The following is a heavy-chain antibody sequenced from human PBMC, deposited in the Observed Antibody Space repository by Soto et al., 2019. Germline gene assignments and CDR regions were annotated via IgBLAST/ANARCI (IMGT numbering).Heavy chain of an antibody. CDR2: ISRSSSTI. V-gene: IGHV3-48*01. CDR1: GFTLSRYS. CDR3: ARVLAGGTPDY. J-gene: IGHJ4*02. Sequence: EVQLVESGGGLVQPGGSLRLSCVASGFTLSRYSMNWVRQAPGKGLEWVSYISRSSSTIYYADSVKGRFTISRDNAENPLDRQMTSMRAEDTDVYYWARVLAGGTPDYWGEGTRVTVSS. D-gene: IGHD1-1*01.